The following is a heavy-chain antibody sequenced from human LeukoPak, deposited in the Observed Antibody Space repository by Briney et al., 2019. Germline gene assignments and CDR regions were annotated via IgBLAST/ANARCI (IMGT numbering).Heavy chain of an antibody. J-gene: IGHJ4*02. CDR1: RYTFTGYY. Sequence: ASVKVSCKASRYTFTGYYMHWVRQAPGQGLEWMGWINPNSGGTNYAQKFQGRVTMTRDTSISTAYMELSRLRSDDTAVYYCARDRDDFWSGYYDYWGQGTLVTVSS. V-gene: IGHV1-2*02. D-gene: IGHD3-3*01. CDR2: INPNSGGT. CDR3: ARDRDDFWSGYYDY.